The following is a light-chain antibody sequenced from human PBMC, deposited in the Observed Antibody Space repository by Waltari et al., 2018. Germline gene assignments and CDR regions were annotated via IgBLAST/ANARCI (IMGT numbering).Light chain of an antibody. Sequence: EIVLTQSPGTLSLSPGERATLSCRTSESVMGALAWYQQGPGQAPRLLIYDVSSRATGIPDRFSGSGSGTDCSLTISRLEPEDFALYYCQHYRSLPVTFGQGTKVEIK. CDR3: QHYRSLPVT. J-gene: IGKJ1*01. CDR2: DVS. CDR1: ESVMGA. V-gene: IGKV3-20*01.